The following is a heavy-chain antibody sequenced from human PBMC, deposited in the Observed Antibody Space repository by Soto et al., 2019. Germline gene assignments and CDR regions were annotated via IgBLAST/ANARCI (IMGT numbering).Heavy chain of an antibody. CDR1: GYTFTSYG. CDR2: ISAHNGNT. V-gene: IGHV1-18*01. Sequence: QVHLVQSGAEVKKPGASVKVSCKASGYTFTSYGITWVRQAPGQGLEWMGWISAHNGNTDYAQKLQGRVIVTRDTSTSPAYMELRSLISAATAVYYCARGRYGDYWGQGALVTVSS. D-gene: IGHD1-1*01. CDR3: ARGRYGDY. J-gene: IGHJ4*02.